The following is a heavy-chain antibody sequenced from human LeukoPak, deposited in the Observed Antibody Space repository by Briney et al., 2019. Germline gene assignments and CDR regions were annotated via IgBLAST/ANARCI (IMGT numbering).Heavy chain of an antibody. CDR2: INPTGTAT. J-gene: IGHJ5*02. V-gene: IGHV1-46*01. CDR3: ARMRGVRGLNNWFDP. Sequence: GASVKVSCKASGYTYTQHWMHWVRQAPGQGLEWVGLINPTGTATMYAQKFQGRVTMTRDMSTSTVYMDLSSLRSEDTAVYYCARMRGVRGLNNWFDPWGQGALVTVSS. D-gene: IGHD3-10*02. CDR1: GYTYTQHW.